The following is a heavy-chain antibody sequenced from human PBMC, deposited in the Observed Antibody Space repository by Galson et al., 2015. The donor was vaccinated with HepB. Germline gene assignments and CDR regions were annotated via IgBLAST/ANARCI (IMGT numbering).Heavy chain of an antibody. Sequence: SLRLSCAASGFTFSSYGMHWVRQAPGKGLEWVAVISYDGSNKYYTDSVKGRFTISRDNSKNTLYLQMNSLRAEDTAVYYCAKGLTIFGVVGDFDYWGQGTLVTVSS. V-gene: IGHV3-30*18. CDR2: ISYDGSNK. CDR3: AKGLTIFGVVGDFDY. D-gene: IGHD3-3*01. CDR1: GFTFSSYG. J-gene: IGHJ4*02.